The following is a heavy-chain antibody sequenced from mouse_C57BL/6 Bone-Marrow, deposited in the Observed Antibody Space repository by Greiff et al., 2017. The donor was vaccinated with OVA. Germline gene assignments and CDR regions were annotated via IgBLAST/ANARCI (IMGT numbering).Heavy chain of an antibody. CDR3: ARSTMVTTEGFAY. CDR2: ISSGGSYT. J-gene: IGHJ3*01. CDR1: GFTFSSYG. Sequence: EVQRVESGGDLVKPGGSLKLSCAASGFTFSSYGMSWVRQTPDKRLEWVATISSGGSYTYYPDSVKGRFTISRDNAKNTLYLQMSSLKSEDTAMYYCARSTMVTTEGFAYWGQGTLVTVSA. D-gene: IGHD2-2*01. V-gene: IGHV5-6*01.